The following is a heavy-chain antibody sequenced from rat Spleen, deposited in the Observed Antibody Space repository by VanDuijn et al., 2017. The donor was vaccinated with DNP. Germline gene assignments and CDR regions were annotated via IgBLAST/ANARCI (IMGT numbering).Heavy chain of an antibody. V-gene: IGHV3-1*01. CDR1: GYSITSDY. CDR2: ISYSGST. D-gene: IGHD1-10*01. Sequence: EVQLQESGPGLVKPSQSLSLTCSVTGYSITSDYWGWIRKFPGNKMEWMGYISYSGSTSYNPSLKSRISITRDTSKNQFFLQLNSVTTDDTAXYYCARWNNXVRYFDFWGPGTMVTVSS. CDR3: ARWNNXVRYFDF. J-gene: IGHJ1*01.